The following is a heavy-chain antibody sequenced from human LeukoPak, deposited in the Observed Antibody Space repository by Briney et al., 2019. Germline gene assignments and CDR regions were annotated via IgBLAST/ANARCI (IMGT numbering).Heavy chain of an antibody. V-gene: IGHV4-30-2*01. CDR2: ISHSGST. CDR3: ARGTDFWSSSWFDY. CDR1: GASISSGGYF. D-gene: IGHD3-3*01. J-gene: IGHJ4*02. Sequence: PSETLSLTCTVTGASISSGGYFWSWIRQPPGKGLEWIGYISHSGSTYYNPSLKSRVTISVDRSKNQFSLKLTSVTAADTAVYYCARGTDFWSSSWFDYWGQGTLVTVSS.